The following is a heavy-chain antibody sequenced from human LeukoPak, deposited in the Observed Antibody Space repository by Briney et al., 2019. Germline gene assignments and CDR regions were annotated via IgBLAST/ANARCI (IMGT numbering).Heavy chain of an antibody. V-gene: IGHV1-2*02. D-gene: IGHD2-2*01. CDR2: INPNSGGT. CDR1: GYTFTGYY. J-gene: IGHJ6*02. Sequence: ASVKVSCKASGYTFTGYYMHWVRQAPGQGLEWMGWINPNSGGTNYAQKFQGRVTMTRDTSISTAHMELSRLRSDDTAVYYCARDTLGYCSSTICSGHYYYGMDVWGQGTTVTVSS. CDR3: ARDTLGYCSSTICSGHYYYGMDV.